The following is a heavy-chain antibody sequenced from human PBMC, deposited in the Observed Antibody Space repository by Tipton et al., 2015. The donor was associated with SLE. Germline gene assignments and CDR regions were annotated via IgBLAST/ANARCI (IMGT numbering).Heavy chain of an antibody. V-gene: IGHV4-61*01. CDR1: GYSISSGYY. CDR3: AREVDYYDSSGYYYDAFDI. Sequence: TLSLTCAVSGYSISSGYYWGWIRQPPGKGLEWIGYICYSGSTNYNPSLKSRVTISVDTSKNQFSLKLSSVTAADTAVYYCAREVDYYDSSGYYYDAFDIWGQGTMVTVSS. J-gene: IGHJ3*02. CDR2: ICYSGST. D-gene: IGHD3-22*01.